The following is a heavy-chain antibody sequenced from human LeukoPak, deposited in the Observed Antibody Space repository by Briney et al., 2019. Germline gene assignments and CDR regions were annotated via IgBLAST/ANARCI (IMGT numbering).Heavy chain of an antibody. CDR3: ARLMTRGPHRGMIVVVNVFDY. J-gene: IGHJ4*02. Sequence: PGGSLRLSCAASGFTFDDYGMSWVRQAPGKGLEWVSGINWNGGSTGYADSVKGRFTISRDNAKNSLYLQMNSLRAEDTALYYCARLMTRGPHRGMIVVVNVFDYWGQGTLVTVSS. CDR2: INWNGGST. V-gene: IGHV3-20*04. D-gene: IGHD3-22*01. CDR1: GFTFDDYG.